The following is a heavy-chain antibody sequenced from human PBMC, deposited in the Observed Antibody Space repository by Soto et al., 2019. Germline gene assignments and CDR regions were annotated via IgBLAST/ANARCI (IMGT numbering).Heavy chain of an antibody. CDR2: ISSSGSTI. V-gene: IGHV3-11*01. J-gene: IGHJ4*02. CDR1: GFTFSDYY. D-gene: IGHD3-9*01. Sequence: GGSLRLSCAASGFTFSDYYMSWIRPAPGKGLEWVSYISSSGSTIYYADSVKGRFTISRDNAKNSLYLQMNSLRAEDTAVYYCARGTHYDILTGYQGYWGQGTLVTVSS. CDR3: ARGTHYDILTGYQGY.